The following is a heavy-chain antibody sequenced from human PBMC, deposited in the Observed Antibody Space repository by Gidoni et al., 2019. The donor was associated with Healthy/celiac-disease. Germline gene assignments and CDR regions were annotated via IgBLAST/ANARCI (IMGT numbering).Heavy chain of an antibody. CDR1: GFTFHVYA. D-gene: IGHD3-22*01. V-gene: IGHV3-9*03. CDR3: AKDSGGYYYDSSGYYDY. CDR2: ISLNSDSI. Sequence: EVQLVESVGGLVQPGRSLRLSCAANGFTFHVYAIHWVRQYPGKGLEWVSGISLNSDSIVYAVSVNGRFTISRDNAKNSLYLQMISRRAEDMALYYCAKDSGGYYYDSSGYYDYWGQGTLVTVSS. J-gene: IGHJ4*02.